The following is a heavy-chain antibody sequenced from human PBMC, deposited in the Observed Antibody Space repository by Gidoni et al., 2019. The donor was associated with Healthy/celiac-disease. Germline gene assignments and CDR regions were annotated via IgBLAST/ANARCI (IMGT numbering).Heavy chain of an antibody. CDR3: TTYIIFSGWHYSFDI. J-gene: IGHJ3*02. D-gene: IGHD6-19*01. CDR1: GSPFSNAW. Sequence: EVQLVGSGGGLVKRGGSLRLSCAASGSPFSNAWMCWGRQAPGKGLEWVGRIKSKTDGGTTDYAAPVKGRFTISRDESKNTLYLKMNSVKTEDTAVYYCTTYIIFSGWHYSFDIRGQGTMVTVSS. CDR2: IKSKTDGGTT. V-gene: IGHV3-15*01.